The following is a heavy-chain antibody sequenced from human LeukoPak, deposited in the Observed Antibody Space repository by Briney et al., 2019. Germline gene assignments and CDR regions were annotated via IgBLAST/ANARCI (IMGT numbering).Heavy chain of an antibody. Sequence: TSETLSLTCTVSGGSFNSNSFYWGWIRQPPGKGLEWIGSIFYSGSTYYNPSLKSRVTISVDKSKNQFSLKLSSVTAADTAVYYCASIAVALYYFDYWGQGTLVTVSS. CDR2: IFYSGST. CDR3: ASIAVALYYFDY. V-gene: IGHV4-39*07. J-gene: IGHJ4*02. D-gene: IGHD6-19*01. CDR1: GGSFNSNSFY.